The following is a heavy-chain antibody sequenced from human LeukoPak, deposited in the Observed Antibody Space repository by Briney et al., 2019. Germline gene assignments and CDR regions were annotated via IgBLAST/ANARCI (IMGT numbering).Heavy chain of an antibody. J-gene: IGHJ4*02. Sequence: ASVKVPCKASGYTFTSYDINWVRQATGQGLEWMGWMNPNSGNTGYAQKFQGRVTITRNTSISTAYMELSSLRSKDTAVYYCARVDYGDYRVDYWGQGTLVTVSS. D-gene: IGHD4-17*01. CDR2: MNPNSGNT. CDR3: ARVDYGDYRVDY. CDR1: GYTFTSYD. V-gene: IGHV1-8*03.